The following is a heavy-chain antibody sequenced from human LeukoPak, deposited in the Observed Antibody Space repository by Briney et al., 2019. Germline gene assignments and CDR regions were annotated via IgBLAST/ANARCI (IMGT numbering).Heavy chain of an antibody. D-gene: IGHD2-15*01. CDR3: ARDPGWSSFDI. V-gene: IGHV3-7*01. CDR2: INQDAGTT. Sequence: PGGSLRLSCVASGFSFTKYWMTWVRQAPGKGLEFVANINQDAGTTNYVDSVKGRFTISRDNAENSLYLQMSSLRAEDTALYYCARDPGWSSFDIWGQGIMVTVSS. CDR1: GFSFTKYW. J-gene: IGHJ3*02.